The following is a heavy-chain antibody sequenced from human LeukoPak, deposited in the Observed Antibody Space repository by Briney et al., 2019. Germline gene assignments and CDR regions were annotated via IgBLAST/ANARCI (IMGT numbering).Heavy chain of an antibody. V-gene: IGHV1-3*01. CDR3: ARALWNSGYPFDY. Sequence: ASVKVSCKASGYTFTNYAMRWVRQAPGQRLEWMGWINAGNGNTKYSQKFQGRVTITRDTSASTAYMELSSLRSEDTAIYYCARALWNSGYPFDYWGQGTLVTVSS. CDR1: GYTFTNYA. J-gene: IGHJ4*02. CDR2: INAGNGNT. D-gene: IGHD5-12*01.